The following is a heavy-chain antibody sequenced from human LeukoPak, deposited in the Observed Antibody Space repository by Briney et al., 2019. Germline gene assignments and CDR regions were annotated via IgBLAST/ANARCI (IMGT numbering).Heavy chain of an antibody. Sequence: GGSLRLSCAASGFTFSSYAMHWVRQAPGKGLEWVAVISYDGSNKYYADSVKGRFTISRDNAKNSLYLQMNSLRAEDTAVYYCARDLWFGELFSYWGQGTLVTVSS. D-gene: IGHD3-10*01. CDR2: ISYDGSNK. J-gene: IGHJ4*02. CDR3: ARDLWFGELFSY. V-gene: IGHV3-30*04. CDR1: GFTFSSYA.